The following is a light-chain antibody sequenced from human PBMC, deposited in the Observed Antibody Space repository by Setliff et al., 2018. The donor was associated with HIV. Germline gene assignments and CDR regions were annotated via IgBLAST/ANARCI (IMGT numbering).Light chain of an antibody. J-gene: IGLJ1*01. V-gene: IGLV2-11*01. CDR1: SSDIGTYNH. CDR2: DVI. CDR3: CSYAGSYTYV. Sequence: QSALTQPRSVSGSPGQPVTLSCSGSSSDIGTYNHVSWYQQHPGKAPKLIISDVIRRPSGVPDRFSGSKSGNMASLTISGLQPEDEADYYCCSYAGSYTYVFGTGTKVTVL.